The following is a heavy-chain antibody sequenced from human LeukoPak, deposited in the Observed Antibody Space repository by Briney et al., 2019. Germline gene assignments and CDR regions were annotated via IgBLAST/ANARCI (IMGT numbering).Heavy chain of an antibody. CDR3: AKGSRHNYILLNYFDY. Sequence: TGGSLRLSCAASGFTFSSYAMSWVRQAPGKGLEWVSAISGSGGSTYYADSVKGRFTISRDNSKNTLYLQMNSLRADDTALYYCAKGSRHNYILLNYFDYWGQGTLVTVSS. D-gene: IGHD4-11*01. CDR2: ISGSGGST. V-gene: IGHV3-23*01. J-gene: IGHJ4*02. CDR1: GFTFSSYA.